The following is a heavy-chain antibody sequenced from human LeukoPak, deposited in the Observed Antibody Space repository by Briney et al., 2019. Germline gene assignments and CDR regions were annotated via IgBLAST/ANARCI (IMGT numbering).Heavy chain of an antibody. CDR1: GGSISSYY. J-gene: IGHJ4*02. CDR3: ASTRGY. D-gene: IGHD3-10*01. V-gene: IGHV4-34*01. CDR2: INHSGST. Sequence: SETLSLTCTVSGGSISSYYWNWVRQPPGKGLEWIGEINHSGSTNYNPSLKSRVTISVDTSKNQFSLKLSSVTAADTAVYYCASTRGYWGQGTLVTVSS.